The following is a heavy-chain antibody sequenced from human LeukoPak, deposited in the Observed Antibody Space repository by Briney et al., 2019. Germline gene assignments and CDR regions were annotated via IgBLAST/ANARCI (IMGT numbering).Heavy chain of an antibody. Sequence: PSETLSLTCTVSGGSISSYYWSWIRQPPGKGLEWIGYIYYSGSTNYNPSLKSRVTISVDTSKNQFSLKLSSVTAADTAVYYCTRWRRYDITDGMLVHDAFDIWGQGTMVTVSS. CDR2: IYYSGST. V-gene: IGHV4-59*01. CDR3: TRWRRYDITDGMLVHDAFDI. D-gene: IGHD3-9*01. CDR1: GGSISSYY. J-gene: IGHJ3*02.